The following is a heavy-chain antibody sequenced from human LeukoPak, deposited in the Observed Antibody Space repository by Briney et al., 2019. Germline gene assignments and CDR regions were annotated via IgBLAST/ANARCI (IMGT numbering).Heavy chain of an antibody. J-gene: IGHJ4*02. Sequence: ISYTGGSAPYAASVKGRFTVSRDNSKNIAHLKRHSLRAEDTAVYYCAKDDSRYPSFFDYWGQGNLVTVSS. V-gene: IGHV3-23*01. CDR2: ISYTGGSA. D-gene: IGHD3-9*01. CDR3: AKDDSRYPSFFDY.